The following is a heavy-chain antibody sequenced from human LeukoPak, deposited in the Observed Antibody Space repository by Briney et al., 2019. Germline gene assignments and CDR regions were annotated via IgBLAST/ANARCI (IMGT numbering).Heavy chain of an antibody. D-gene: IGHD3/OR15-3a*01. CDR1: GGTFSSYA. CDR2: IIPICGTA. J-gene: IGHJ5*02. V-gene: IGHV1-69*13. Sequence: EASVKVTCKASGGTFSSYAISWVRQPPGQGLEWMGGIIPICGTANYAQKFQGRVTITADESTSTAHMELSSLRAEDTAVYYCARGTSNWFDPWGQGTLVTVSS. CDR3: ARGTSNWFDP.